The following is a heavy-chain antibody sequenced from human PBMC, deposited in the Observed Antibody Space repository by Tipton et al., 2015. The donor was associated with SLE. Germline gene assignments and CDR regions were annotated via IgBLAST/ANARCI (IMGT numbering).Heavy chain of an antibody. V-gene: IGHV4-59*01. J-gene: IGHJ2*01. CDR1: GASISSYS. CDR3: ARVVKGSSWYWYFAL. Sequence: TLSLTCTVSGASISSYSWSWIRQPPGKGLEWIGYIYYSGSTNYNPSLKSRVTISVYTSKKQFSLKLSSLTAADTAVYCCARVVKGSSWYWYFALWGRGSLVTVSS. D-gene: IGHD6-13*01. CDR2: IYYSGST.